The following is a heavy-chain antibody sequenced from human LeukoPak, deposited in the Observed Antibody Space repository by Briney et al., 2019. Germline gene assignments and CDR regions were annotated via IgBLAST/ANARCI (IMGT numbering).Heavy chain of an antibody. CDR1: GYTFTELS. J-gene: IGHJ3*02. CDR3: ATDTYYYDMRTDAFDI. V-gene: IGHV1-24*01. D-gene: IGHD3-22*01. CDR2: FDPEDGET. Sequence: ASVKVSCKVSGYTFTELSMHWVRQAPGKGLEWMGGFDPEDGETIYAQKFQGRVTMTEDTSTDTAYMELSSLRSEDTAVYYCATDTYYYDMRTDAFDIWGQGTMVTVSS.